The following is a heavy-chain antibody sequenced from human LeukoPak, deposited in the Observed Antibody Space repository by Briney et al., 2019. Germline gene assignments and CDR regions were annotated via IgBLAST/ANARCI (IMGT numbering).Heavy chain of an antibody. CDR2: VKGDGRTT. CDR3: ATGHSYGYDY. D-gene: IGHD5-18*01. Sequence: GGSLRLSCAASGLTFSDFWMHWVRQPPGKGLVWVALVKGDGRTTIYADSVKGRLTISRDNAKNTLYLQMNSLRADDSGVYYCATGHSYGYDYWGQGVLVTLSS. CDR1: GLTFSDFW. V-gene: IGHV3-74*01. J-gene: IGHJ4*02.